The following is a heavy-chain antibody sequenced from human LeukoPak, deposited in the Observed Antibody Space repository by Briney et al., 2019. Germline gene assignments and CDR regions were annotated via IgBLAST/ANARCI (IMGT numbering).Heavy chain of an antibody. Sequence: GGSLRLSCAASGFTFSSYAMSWVRQAPGKGLEWVSAISGSGGSTYYADSVKGWFTISRDNSKNTLYLQMNSLRAEDTAVYYCAKVAYYDSSGYSDYDYWGQGTLVTVSS. V-gene: IGHV3-23*01. CDR2: ISGSGGST. CDR3: AKVAYYDSSGYSDYDY. J-gene: IGHJ4*02. D-gene: IGHD3-22*01. CDR1: GFTFSSYA.